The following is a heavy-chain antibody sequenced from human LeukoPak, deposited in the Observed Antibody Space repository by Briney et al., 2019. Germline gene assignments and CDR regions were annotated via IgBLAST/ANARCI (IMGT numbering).Heavy chain of an antibody. CDR3: ATLPMIVVVITTYYFDY. CDR2: ISWNSGSI. D-gene: IGHD3-22*01. V-gene: IGHV3-9*01. CDR1: GFTFDDYA. J-gene: IGHJ4*02. Sequence: GGSLRLSCAASGFTFDDYAMHWVRQAPGKGLEWVSGISWNSGSIGYADSVKGRFTISRDNAKNSLYLQMNSLRAEDTAVYYCATLPMIVVVITTYYFDYWGQGTLVTVSS.